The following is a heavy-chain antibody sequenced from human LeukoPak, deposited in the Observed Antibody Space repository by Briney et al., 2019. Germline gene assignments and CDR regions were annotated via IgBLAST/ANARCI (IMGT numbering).Heavy chain of an antibody. CDR3: AKPTSGSGSFLIDY. D-gene: IGHD1-26*01. CDR2: ISTSGSYM. CDR1: GFSLSDKY. V-gene: IGHV3-11*04. Sequence: GGSLRLSCAASGFSLSDKYMHWIRQAPGKGLEWVSYISTSGSYMYYADSVKGRFTISRDNSKNTLYLQITSLRAEDTAVYYCAKPTSGSGSFLIDYWGQGTLVTVSS. J-gene: IGHJ4*02.